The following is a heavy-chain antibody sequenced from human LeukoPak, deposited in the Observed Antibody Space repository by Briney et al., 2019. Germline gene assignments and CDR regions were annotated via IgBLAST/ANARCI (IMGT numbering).Heavy chain of an antibody. CDR2: INPSGGST. CDR1: GGTFSSYA. V-gene: IGHV1-46*01. CDR3: ARDEAAWAFDI. J-gene: IGHJ3*02. Sequence: ASVKVSCKASGGTFSSYAISWVRQAPGQGLEWMGIINPSGGSTSYAQKFQGRVTMTRDTSTSTVYMELSSLRSEDTAVYYCARDEAAWAFDIWGQGTMVTVSS.